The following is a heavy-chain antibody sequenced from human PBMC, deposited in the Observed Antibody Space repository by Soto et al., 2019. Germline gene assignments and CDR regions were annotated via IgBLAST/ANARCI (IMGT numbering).Heavy chain of an antibody. CDR2: ISYDGSNK. CDR3: VAGQYFFDY. D-gene: IGHD6-19*01. Sequence: QVQLVESGGGVVQPGRSLRLSCAASGFSFSSYGMQWVRQAPGKGLEWVAVISYDGSNKYYAYSVKDRFTISRDNSKNTLYLQMNSLRADDTAVYYCVAGQYFFDYCGQGTLVTVSS. J-gene: IGHJ4*02. V-gene: IGHV3-30*03. CDR1: GFSFSSYG.